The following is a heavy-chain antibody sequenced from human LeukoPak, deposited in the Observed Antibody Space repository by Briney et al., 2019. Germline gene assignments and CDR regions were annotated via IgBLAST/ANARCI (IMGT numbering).Heavy chain of an antibody. V-gene: IGHV4-39*01. CDR3: ARLRHDSSGYYWFGP. CDR1: GFTFSSYAMH. Sequence: GSLRLSCAASGFTFSSYAMHWVRQPPGKGLEWIASVYYNGNIYYNPSFRSRVTMSVDTSKNQFSLSLTSVTAADTAVYYCARLRHDSSGYYWFGPWGRGTLVTVSS. J-gene: IGHJ5*02. CDR2: VYYNGNI. D-gene: IGHD3-22*01.